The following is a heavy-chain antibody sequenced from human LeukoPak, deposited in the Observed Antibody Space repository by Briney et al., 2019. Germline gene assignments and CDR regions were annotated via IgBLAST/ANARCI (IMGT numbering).Heavy chain of an antibody. CDR2: ISSSSSYI. D-gene: IGHD7-27*01. Sequence: GGSLRLSCAASGFTFSSYEMNWVRQAPGKGLEWVSSISSSSSYIYYADSVKGRFTISRDNSKNTLYLQMNSLRAEDTAVYYCARDQTGDPLDYWGQGTLVTVSS. CDR1: GFTFSSYE. J-gene: IGHJ4*02. V-gene: IGHV3-21*04. CDR3: ARDQTGDPLDY.